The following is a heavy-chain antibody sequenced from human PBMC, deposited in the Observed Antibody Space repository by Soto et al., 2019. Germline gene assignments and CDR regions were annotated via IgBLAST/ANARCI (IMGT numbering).Heavy chain of an antibody. D-gene: IGHD3-22*01. V-gene: IGHV4-39*01. CDR2: IYYSGTT. CDR3: ARHDSSGYFLFDY. J-gene: IGHJ4*02. Sequence: PSATLSLTCTVSGGSISSSSYYWGWIRQPPGKGLEWIGSIYYSGTTYYNPSLKSRVTISVDTSKNQFSLKLSSVTAADTAVYFCARHDSSGYFLFDYWGQGTLVTVSS. CDR1: GGSISSSSYY.